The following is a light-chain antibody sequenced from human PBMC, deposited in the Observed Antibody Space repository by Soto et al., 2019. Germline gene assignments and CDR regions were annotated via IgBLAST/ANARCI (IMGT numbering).Light chain of an antibody. CDR1: XFYVGGFNS. CDR2: EVT. Sequence: QSVLTQPASVSGSPGQSISISCAGTXFYVGGFNSVSWYQQHPGKVPKLMIFEVTNRPAGISSRFSGLKSGNTASLTISGLQAEDEADYYCSSYASGSIYVFGTGNKVTVL. J-gene: IGLJ1*01. CDR3: SSYASGSIYV. V-gene: IGLV2-14*01.